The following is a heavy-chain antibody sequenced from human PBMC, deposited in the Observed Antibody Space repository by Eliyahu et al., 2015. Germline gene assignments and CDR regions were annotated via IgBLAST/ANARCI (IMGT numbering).Heavy chain of an antibody. V-gene: IGHV3-48*01. Sequence: EVQLVESGGGLVQPGGSLRLSCAASGFTFRDNSMRWVGRAPGKGLEWISYISSTSASRYYADSVKGRFTISRDNAENSLYLQMNSMRAEDTAVYFCARTRAGFYFDYWGQGALVTVSS. CDR1: GFTFRDNS. CDR3: ARTRAGFYFDY. CDR2: ISSTSASR. J-gene: IGHJ4*02. D-gene: IGHD6-6*01.